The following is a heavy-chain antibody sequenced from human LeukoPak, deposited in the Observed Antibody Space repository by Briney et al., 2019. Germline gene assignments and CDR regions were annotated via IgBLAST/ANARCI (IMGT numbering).Heavy chain of an antibody. CDR1: GYTLTELS. CDR3: ATDTGYSYGSFDY. V-gene: IGHV1-24*01. D-gene: IGHD5-18*01. Sequence: WASVKVSFKVSGYTLTELSMHWVRQAPGKGLEWMGGFDPEDGETIYAQKFQGRVTMTEDTSTDTAYMELSSLRSEDTAVYYCATDTGYSYGSFDYWGQGTLVTVSS. J-gene: IGHJ4*02. CDR2: FDPEDGET.